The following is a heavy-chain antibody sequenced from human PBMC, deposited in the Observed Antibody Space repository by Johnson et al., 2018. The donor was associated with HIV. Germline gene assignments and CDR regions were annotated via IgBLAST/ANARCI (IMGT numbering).Heavy chain of an antibody. CDR2: IYSGGST. V-gene: IGHV3-66*01. CDR3: AKIYLGQQLRDPFDF. J-gene: IGHJ3*01. Sequence: MQLEESGGGLVQPGGSLRLSCAASGFTVSSNYMSWVRQAPGKGLEWVSVIYSGGSTYYADSVKGRFTISRDDSKNTVYLQMSSLRVEDTAVYYCAKIYLGQQLRDPFDFWGQGTLVTVSS. CDR1: GFTVSSNY. D-gene: IGHD6-13*01.